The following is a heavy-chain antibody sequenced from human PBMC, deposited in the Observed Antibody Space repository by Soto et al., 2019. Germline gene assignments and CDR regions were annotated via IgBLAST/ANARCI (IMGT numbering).Heavy chain of an antibody. D-gene: IGHD1-20*01. Sequence: VQLVESGGGLVQPGESLSLSCAASGFTFSNHWINWIRQTPGRGLEWLPVLKQDGSEKYYVDSVKGLFTVSRDNAMNSAYLQMNSLRVDDTAVYYCARDWYMDYWGQGTLVTVSS. CDR2: LKQDGSEK. CDR3: ARDWYMDY. J-gene: IGHJ4*02. CDR1: GFTFSNHW. V-gene: IGHV3-7*04.